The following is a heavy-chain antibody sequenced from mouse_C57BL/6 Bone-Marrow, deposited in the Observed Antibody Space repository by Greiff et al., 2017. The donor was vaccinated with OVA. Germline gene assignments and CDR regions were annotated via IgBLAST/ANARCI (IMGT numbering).Heavy chain of an antibody. CDR3: RVYDYGRDY. Sequence: EVQLQQSGAELVRPGASVKLSCTASGFNIKDDYMHWVKQRPEQGLEWIGWIDPENGDTEYASKFQGKATITADTSSNTAYLQLSSLTSEDTAVYYFRVYDYGRDYWGQGTTLTVSS. V-gene: IGHV14-4*01. CDR2: IDPENGDT. J-gene: IGHJ2*01. CDR1: GFNIKDDY. D-gene: IGHD2-4*01.